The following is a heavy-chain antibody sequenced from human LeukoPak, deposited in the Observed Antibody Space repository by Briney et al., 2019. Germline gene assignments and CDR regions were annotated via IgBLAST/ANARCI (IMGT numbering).Heavy chain of an antibody. J-gene: IGHJ4*02. CDR3: ARAVYGYFNF. V-gene: IGHV3-7*04. CDR2: IKEDGSEK. D-gene: IGHD3-9*01. Sequence: GGSLRLSCAASGFTFSSHWMAWVRQAPGKGLEWVANIKEDGSEKYYVDSVKGRFTVSRDNAKNSQYLQMSSLRADDTAAYYCARAVYGYFNFWGRGILVTVSS. CDR1: GFTFSSHW.